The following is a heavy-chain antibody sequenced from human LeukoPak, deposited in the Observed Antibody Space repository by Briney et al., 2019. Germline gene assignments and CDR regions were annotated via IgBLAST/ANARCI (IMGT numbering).Heavy chain of an antibody. CDR3: ARDSEVGATYFDY. J-gene: IGHJ4*02. V-gene: IGHV4-59*01. CDR2: IYYSGST. CDR1: GGSISSYY. D-gene: IGHD1-26*01. Sequence: PSETLSLTCTVSGGSISSYYWSWIRQPPGKGLEWIGYIYYSGSTNYNPSLKSRVTISVDTSKNQFSLKLSSVTAADTAVYYCARDSEVGATYFDYWGQGTLVTVSS.